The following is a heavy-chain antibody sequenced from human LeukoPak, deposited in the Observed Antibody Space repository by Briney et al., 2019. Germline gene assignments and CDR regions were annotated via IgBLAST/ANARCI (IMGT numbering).Heavy chain of an antibody. CDR1: GFTFSSYA. J-gene: IGHJ3*02. D-gene: IGHD1-26*01. V-gene: IGHV3-30*04. CDR3: ATVARSIVGATYWGDAFDI. CDR2: ISYDGSNK. Sequence: GGSLRLSCAASGFTFSSYAMHWVRQAPGKGLEWVAVISYDGSNKYYADSVKGRFTISRDNSKNTLYLQMNSLRAEDTAVYYCATVARSIVGATYWGDAFDIWGRGTMVTVSS.